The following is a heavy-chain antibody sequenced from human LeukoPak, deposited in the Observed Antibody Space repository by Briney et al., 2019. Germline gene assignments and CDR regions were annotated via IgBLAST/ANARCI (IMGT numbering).Heavy chain of an antibody. CDR3: ARAELTLDVFDI. CDR1: GFTFSSYW. V-gene: IGHV3-21*01. Sequence: GGSLRLSCAASGFTFSSYWMSWARQAPGKGLEWVSSISSSSSYIYYADSVKGRFTISRDNAKNSLYLQMNSLRAEDTAVYYCARAELTLDVFDIWGQGSMVTVSS. D-gene: IGHD1-26*01. CDR2: ISSSSSYI. J-gene: IGHJ3*02.